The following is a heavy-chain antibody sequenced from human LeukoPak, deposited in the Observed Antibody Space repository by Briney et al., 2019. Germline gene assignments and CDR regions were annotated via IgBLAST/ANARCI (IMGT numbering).Heavy chain of an antibody. CDR1: GGTFSSYA. V-gene: IGHV1-69*01. D-gene: IGHD4-11*01. CDR3: ARTMTTNLPPDWYFDL. J-gene: IGHJ2*01. CDR2: IIPIFGTA. Sequence: ASVKVSCKASGGTFSSYAISWVRQAPGQGLEWMGGIIPIFGTANYAQKFQGRVTITADESTSTAYMELSSLRSEDTAVYYCARTMTTNLPPDWYFDLWGRGTLVTVSS.